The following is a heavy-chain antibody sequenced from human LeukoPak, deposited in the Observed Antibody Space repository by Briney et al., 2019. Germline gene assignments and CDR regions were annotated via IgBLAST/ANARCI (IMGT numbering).Heavy chain of an antibody. CDR1: GGSISSYY. D-gene: IGHD5-18*01. Sequence: PSETLSLTCTVCGGSISSYYWSWIRQPPGKGLEWIGYIYYSGSTNYNPSLKSRVTISVDASKNQFSLKLSSVTAADTAVYYCARATRGYSYGPLDYWGQGTLVTVSS. CDR3: ARATRGYSYGPLDY. J-gene: IGHJ4*02. CDR2: IYYSGST. V-gene: IGHV4-59*01.